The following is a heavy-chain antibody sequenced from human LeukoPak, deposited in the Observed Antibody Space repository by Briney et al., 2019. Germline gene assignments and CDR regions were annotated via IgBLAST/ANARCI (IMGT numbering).Heavy chain of an antibody. CDR2: ISGSGGST. J-gene: IGHJ6*02. V-gene: IGHV3-23*01. CDR3: AKKGDNYDYGMDV. CDR1: GFTFTSYV. Sequence: GGSLRLSCAASGFTFTSYVMSWVRQAPGKGLEWVSDISGSGGSTYYADSVKGRFTISRDNSKNTLYLQMNSLRAEDAAVYYCAKKGDNYDYGMDVWGQGTTVTVSS. D-gene: IGHD2-21*02.